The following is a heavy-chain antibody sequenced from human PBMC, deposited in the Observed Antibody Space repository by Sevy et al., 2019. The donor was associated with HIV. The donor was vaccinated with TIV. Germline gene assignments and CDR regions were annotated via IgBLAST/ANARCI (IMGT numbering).Heavy chain of an antibody. J-gene: IGHJ5*02. D-gene: IGHD3-10*01. Sequence: SETLSLTCTVSGGSISSYYWSWIRQPPGKGLEWIGYIYYSGSTNYNPSLKSRVTISVDTSKNQFSLKLSSVTAADTVVYYCARDRGGVSEKNWFDPWGQGTLVTVSS. CDR1: GGSISSYY. V-gene: IGHV4-59*01. CDR3: ARDRGGVSEKNWFDP. CDR2: IYYSGST.